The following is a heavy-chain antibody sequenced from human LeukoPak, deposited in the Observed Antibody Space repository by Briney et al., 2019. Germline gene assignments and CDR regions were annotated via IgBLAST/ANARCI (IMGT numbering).Heavy chain of an antibody. V-gene: IGHV3-23*01. CDR3: AKDWGIVVVPATPLIDY. J-gene: IGHJ4*02. CDR2: ISGSGGST. Sequence: QPGGSLRLSCAASGFTFSSYGMSWVRQAPGKGLEWVSAISGSGGSTYYADSVKGRFTISRDNSKNTLYLQMNSLRAEDTAVYYCAKDWGIVVVPATPLIDYWGQGTLVTVSS. D-gene: IGHD2-2*01. CDR1: GFTFSSYG.